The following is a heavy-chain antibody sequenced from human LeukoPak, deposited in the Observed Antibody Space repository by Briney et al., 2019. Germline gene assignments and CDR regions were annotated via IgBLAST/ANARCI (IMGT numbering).Heavy chain of an antibody. Sequence: SVKVSCKASGGTFSSYAISWVRQAPGQGLEWMGRIIPIFGTGNYAQKFQGRVTITTDESTSTAYMELSSLRSEDTAVYYCAARRPDYDSNGYFYDSEYFQHWGQGTLVTVSS. D-gene: IGHD3-22*01. CDR2: IIPIFGTG. J-gene: IGHJ1*01. CDR3: AARRPDYDSNGYFYDSEYFQH. CDR1: GGTFSSYA. V-gene: IGHV1-69*05.